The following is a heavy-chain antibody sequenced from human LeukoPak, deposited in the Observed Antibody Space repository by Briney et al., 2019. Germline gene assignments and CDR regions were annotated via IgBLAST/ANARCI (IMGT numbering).Heavy chain of an antibody. CDR3: ATVVPADI. CDR1: GFTFNNYA. CDR2: IGSSGLPI. D-gene: IGHD2-2*02. V-gene: IGHV3-21*01. J-gene: IGHJ4*02. Sequence: GGSLRLSCAGSGFTFNNYAMSWVRQAPGKGLEWVSSIGSSGLPIFYADSVKGRFTISRDNVKKSLDLQMDSLRVEDTAVYYCATVVPADIWGQGTLVIVSS.